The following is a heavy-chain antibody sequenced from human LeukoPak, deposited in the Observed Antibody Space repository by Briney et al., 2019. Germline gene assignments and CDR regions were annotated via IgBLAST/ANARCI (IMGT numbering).Heavy chain of an antibody. Sequence: PSETLSLTCAVSGGSFSDYYWSWIRQPPGKGLEWVGEVYPSGTTYYNPSLKSRVSISMDTSNNHFSLSLISVTAADTAVYYCASGTVAARLASWGQGTLVTVSS. J-gene: IGHJ4*02. CDR3: ASGTVAARLAS. CDR2: VYPSGTT. V-gene: IGHV4-34*01. CDR1: GGSFSDYY. D-gene: IGHD6-6*01.